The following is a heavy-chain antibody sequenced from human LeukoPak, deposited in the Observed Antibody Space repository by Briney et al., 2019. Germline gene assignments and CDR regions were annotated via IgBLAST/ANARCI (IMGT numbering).Heavy chain of an antibody. Sequence: GGSLRLSCAASGFTFSSYSMNWVRQAPGKGLEWVSYISSSSNTIYYADSVKGRFTISRDNAKNSLYLQMNSLRAEDTALYYCAKDIDSGSSGEGVFDYWGQGTLVTVSS. D-gene: IGHD1-26*01. V-gene: IGHV3-48*04. CDR3: AKDIDSGSSGEGVFDY. J-gene: IGHJ4*02. CDR1: GFTFSSYS. CDR2: ISSSSNTI.